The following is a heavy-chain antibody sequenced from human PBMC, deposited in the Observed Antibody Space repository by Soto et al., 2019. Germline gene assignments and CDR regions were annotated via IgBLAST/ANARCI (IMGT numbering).Heavy chain of an antibody. J-gene: IGHJ5*02. Sequence: QVRLVQSGAEVKKPGSSVKVSCKASGGTFRNYAITWLRLAPGQGLEWLGGIIPVFGTVNYAQKFQGRVTITADESTSTAYMELNRLRSEDTAVYYCARENPYTNSFCNWFDPWGQGTLVIVS. CDR1: GGTFRNYA. CDR3: ARENPYTNSFCNWFDP. D-gene: IGHD6-13*01. CDR2: IIPVFGTV. V-gene: IGHV1-69*01.